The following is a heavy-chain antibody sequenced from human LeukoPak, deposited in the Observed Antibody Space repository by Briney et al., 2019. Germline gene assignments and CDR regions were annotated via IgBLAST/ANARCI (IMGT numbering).Heavy chain of an antibody. D-gene: IGHD6-6*01. J-gene: IGHJ4*02. Sequence: GGSLRLSCAASGFTFSSYSMIWVRQAPGKGLEWVAYISISGSSTYYADSVKGRFTISRDNSKDTLYLQMNSLRAEDTAIYYCAKGAAASPSWFLSYRVNWGQGTLVTVSS. CDR2: ISISGSST. V-gene: IGHV3-23*01. CDR3: AKGAAASPSWFLSYRVN. CDR1: GFTFSSYS.